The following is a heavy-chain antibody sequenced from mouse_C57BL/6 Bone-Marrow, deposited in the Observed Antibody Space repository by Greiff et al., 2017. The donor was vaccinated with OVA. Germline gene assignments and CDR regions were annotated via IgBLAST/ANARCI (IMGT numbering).Heavy chain of an antibody. J-gene: IGHJ4*01. CDR3: ARSSMAITTVPCYAMDY. Sequence: QVQLQQSGPELVKPGASVKLSCKASGYTFTSYDINWVKQRPGQGLEWLGWIYPRDGSNKYNERFKGTATVPVDTSSSTAYMELHSLTSEYSAVYFCARSSMAITTVPCYAMDYWGQGTSGTVSS. CDR1: GYTFTSYD. V-gene: IGHV1-85*01. CDR2: IYPRDGSN. D-gene: IGHD1-1*01.